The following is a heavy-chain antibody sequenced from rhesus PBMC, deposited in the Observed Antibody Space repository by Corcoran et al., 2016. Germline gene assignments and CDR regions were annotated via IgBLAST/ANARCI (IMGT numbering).Heavy chain of an antibody. CDR2: ISSDRTNK. V-gene: IGHV3-54*02. CDR3: ASDTATEYVCDY. D-gene: IGHD5-12*01. CDR1: GFTFSSYG. J-gene: IGHJ4*01. Sequence: VQLVGSGGGLVQPGGSLRLACAASGFTFSSYGMHWVRQAPGKGLEWVAVISSDRTNKFYGHYVKDRFTICRDNSKSMLYPEMNKVKLVDPAVYYCASDTATEYVCDYWGQGVLVTVSS.